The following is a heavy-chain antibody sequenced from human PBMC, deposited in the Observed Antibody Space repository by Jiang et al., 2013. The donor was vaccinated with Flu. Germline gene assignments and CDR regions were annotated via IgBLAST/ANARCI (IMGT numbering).Heavy chain of an antibody. V-gene: IGHV4-39*01. CDR3: ARIPSQQWRPWFDP. Sequence: KGLEWIGSIYYMGAPTTTRPSKSRVTISVDTSKNQFSLKLSSVTAADTAVYYCARIPSQQWRPWFDPWGQGTLVTVSS. CDR2: IYYMGAP. D-gene: IGHD6-19*01. J-gene: IGHJ5*02.